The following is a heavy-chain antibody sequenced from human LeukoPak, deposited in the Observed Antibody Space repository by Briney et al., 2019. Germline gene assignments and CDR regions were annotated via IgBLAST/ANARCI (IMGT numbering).Heavy chain of an antibody. V-gene: IGHV3-30-3*01. CDR3: ARTNYAFDI. CDR2: ISYDGSNK. J-gene: IGHJ3*02. CDR1: GFTFSSYA. Sequence: PGGSLRLSCAASGFTFSSYAMHWVRQAPGKGLEWVAVISYDGSNKYYADSVKGRFTISRDNSKNTLYLQMNSLRAEDTAVYYCARTNYAFDIWGQGTMVTVSS.